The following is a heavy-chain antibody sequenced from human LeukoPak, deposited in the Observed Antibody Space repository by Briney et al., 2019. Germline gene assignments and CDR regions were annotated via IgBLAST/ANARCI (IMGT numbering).Heavy chain of an antibody. V-gene: IGHV1-69*04. CDR1: GGTFSSYA. Sequence: SVKVSCKASGGTFSSYAISWVRQAPGQGLGWMGRIIPILGIANYAQKFQGRVTITADKSTSTAYMELSSLRSEDTAVYYCARAIDISSGLDYWGQGTLVTVSS. CDR3: ARAIDISSGLDY. D-gene: IGHD3-22*01. J-gene: IGHJ4*02. CDR2: IIPILGIA.